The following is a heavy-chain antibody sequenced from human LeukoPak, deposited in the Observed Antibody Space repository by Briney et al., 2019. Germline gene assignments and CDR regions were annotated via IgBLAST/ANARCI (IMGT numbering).Heavy chain of an antibody. CDR2: INHSGGT. Sequence: PSETLSLTCAVYGESFSEYYWSWIRQPPGKGLEWIGQINHSGGTNYHPSLKTRVTISLDMSKNQVSLKLRSVTAADTAVYYCAFEGPVSGYAFDPWGQGALVAVSS. CDR3: AFEGPVSGYAFDP. J-gene: IGHJ5*02. CDR1: GESFSEYY. D-gene: IGHD5-12*01. V-gene: IGHV4-34*01.